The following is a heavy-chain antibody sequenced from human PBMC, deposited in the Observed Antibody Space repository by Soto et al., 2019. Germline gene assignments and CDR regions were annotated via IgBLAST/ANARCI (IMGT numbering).Heavy chain of an antibody. D-gene: IGHD1-1*01. CDR1: GYTFSHYA. CDR2: INPGNGNT. V-gene: IGHV1-3*01. CDR3: ARAARDITTWNLQYYWFDP. J-gene: IGHJ5*02. Sequence: QVQLVQSGAEVRQPGASVKVSCKASGYTFSHYALYWVRQAPGQGLEWMGWINPGNGNTKYSQNFQVRVTITRATTASTAHMALSGLRSGDTAIYYCARAARDITTWNLQYYWFDPWGQGTLVTVVS.